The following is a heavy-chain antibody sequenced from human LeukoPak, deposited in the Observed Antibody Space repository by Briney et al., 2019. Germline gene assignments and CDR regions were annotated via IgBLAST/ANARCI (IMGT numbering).Heavy chain of an antibody. CDR3: ARSYPGLYYYGMDV. D-gene: IGHD2-2*02. Sequence: SQTLSLTCTVSGGSISSGGYYWSWIRQHPGKGLEWIGYIYYSGSTYYNPSLKSRVTISVDTSKNQFSLKLCSVTAADTAVYYCARSYPGLYYYGMDVWGKGTTVTVSS. V-gene: IGHV4-31*03. CDR1: GGSISSGGYY. CDR2: IYYSGST. J-gene: IGHJ6*04.